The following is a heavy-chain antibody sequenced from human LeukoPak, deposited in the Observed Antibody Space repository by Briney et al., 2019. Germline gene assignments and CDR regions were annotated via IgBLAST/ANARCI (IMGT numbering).Heavy chain of an antibody. CDR2: IRYDGSNK. CDR1: GFTFSIFG. Sequence: GGSLRLSCAASGFTFSIFGMHWVRQAPGKGLEWVAYIRYDGSNKKYADSLEGRFTISRDNSKNALYLQIDSLRPEDTAVYYCAKKSGAAFYSWFDPWGQGTLVTVSS. D-gene: IGHD1-26*01. J-gene: IGHJ5*02. CDR3: AKKSGAAFYSWFDP. V-gene: IGHV3-30*02.